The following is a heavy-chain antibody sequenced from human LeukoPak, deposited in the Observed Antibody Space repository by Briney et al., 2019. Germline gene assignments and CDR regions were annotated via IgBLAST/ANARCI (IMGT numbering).Heavy chain of an antibody. Sequence: GGSLRLSCAASGFAVSSNYMSWVRQAPGKGLEWVSLIYYSGDTYYADSVKGRFTISRDNSKNTLYLQMNSLRAEDTAVYYCAREVDTAMVITNDYWGQGTLVTVSS. CDR2: IYYSGDT. D-gene: IGHD5-18*01. V-gene: IGHV3-53*01. J-gene: IGHJ4*02. CDR3: AREVDTAMVITNDY. CDR1: GFAVSSNY.